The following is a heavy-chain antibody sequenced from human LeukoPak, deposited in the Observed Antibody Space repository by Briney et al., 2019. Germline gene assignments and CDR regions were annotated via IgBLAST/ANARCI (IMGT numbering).Heavy chain of an antibody. D-gene: IGHD1-14*01. CDR2: IDYSGST. J-gene: IGHJ3*02. Sequence: PSETLSLTCAVYGGSFSGYYWSWIRQPPGKGLEWIGSIDYSGSTYYNPSLKSRVTISVDTSKKQFSLKLRSVTAADTAVYYCARHEWGITNAFDIWGQGTMVTVSS. CDR1: GGSFSGYY. V-gene: IGHV4-34*01. CDR3: ARHEWGITNAFDI.